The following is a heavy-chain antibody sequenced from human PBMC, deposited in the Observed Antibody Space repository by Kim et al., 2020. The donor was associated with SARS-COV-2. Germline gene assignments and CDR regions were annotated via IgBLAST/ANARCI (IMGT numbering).Heavy chain of an antibody. CDR1: GGSISSGGYY. J-gene: IGHJ4*02. CDR2: IYYSGST. Sequence: SETLSLTCTVSGGSISSGGYYWSWIRQHPGKGLEWIGYIYYSGSTYYNPSLKSRVTISVDTSKNQFSLKLSSVTAADTAVYYCARGEVVITNAFDYWGQGTLVTVSS. V-gene: IGHV4-31*03. D-gene: IGHD3-22*01. CDR3: ARGEVVITNAFDY.